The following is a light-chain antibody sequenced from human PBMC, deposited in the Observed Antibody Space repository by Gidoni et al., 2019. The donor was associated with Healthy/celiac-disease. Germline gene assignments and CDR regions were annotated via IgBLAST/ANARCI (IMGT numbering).Light chain of an antibody. CDR2: WAS. J-gene: IGKJ1*01. CDR3: QKYYSTPRT. CDR1: QSVLYSSNNKNY. V-gene: IGKV4-1*01. Sequence: DIVMTQSPDSLAASLGERATINCKSSQSVLYSSNNKNYLAWYQQKPGQPPKLLNYWASTRESGVPDRFSGSGSGTDFTLTISSLQAENVTIYYCQKYYSTPRTFGQGTKVEIK.